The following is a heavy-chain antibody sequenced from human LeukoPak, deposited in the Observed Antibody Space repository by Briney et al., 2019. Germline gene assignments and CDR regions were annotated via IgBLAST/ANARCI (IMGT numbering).Heavy chain of an antibody. J-gene: IGHJ4*02. CDR1: GFTFSSYS. Sequence: GGSLRLSCAASGFTFSSYSMNWVRQAPGKGLEWVSYISSSSSTIYYADSVKGRFTISRDNAKNSLYLQMNSLRAEDTAVYYCARDPRQYSSGWYYFDYWGQGTLVTVSS. V-gene: IGHV3-48*01. CDR3: ARDPRQYSSGWYYFDY. D-gene: IGHD6-19*01. CDR2: ISSSSSTI.